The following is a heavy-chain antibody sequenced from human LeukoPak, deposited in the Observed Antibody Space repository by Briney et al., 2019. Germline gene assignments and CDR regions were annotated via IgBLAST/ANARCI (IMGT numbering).Heavy chain of an antibody. CDR1: GFPFSGYW. V-gene: IGHV3-7*01. D-gene: IGHD3-3*01. J-gene: IGHJ5*02. Sequence: GGSLRLSCAASGFPFSGYWMTWVRQAPGKGLKRVANLRPDGSDKYYADSVKGRFTISRDNAKNSLYLQMNGLRADDTAIYYCARDAYDDASESWGQGTLVTVSS. CDR3: ARDAYDDASES. CDR2: LRPDGSDK.